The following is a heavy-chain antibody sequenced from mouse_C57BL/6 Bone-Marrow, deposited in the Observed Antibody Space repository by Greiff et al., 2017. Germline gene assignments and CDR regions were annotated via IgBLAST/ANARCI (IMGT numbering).Heavy chain of an antibody. J-gene: IGHJ4*01. CDR1: GFNIKDDY. CDR3: TTYDGDYYAMDY. V-gene: IGHV14-4*01. D-gene: IGHD2-3*01. CDR2: LDPENGDT. Sequence: VQLKESGAELVRPGASVKLSCTASGFNIKDDYMHWVKQRPEQGLAWIGWLDPENGDTEYASKFQGKATITADTSSNTAYLQLSSLTSEDTAVYYCTTYDGDYYAMDYWGQGTSVTVSS.